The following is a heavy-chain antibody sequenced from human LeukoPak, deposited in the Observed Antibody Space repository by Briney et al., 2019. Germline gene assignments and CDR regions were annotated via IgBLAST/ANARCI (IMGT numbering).Heavy chain of an antibody. Sequence: GGSLRLSCAASGFTFSSYSMNWVRQAPGKGLEWVSYISSSSSTMYYADSVKGRFTISRDNAKNSLYLQMNSLRAEDTAVYYCARDYIDPEMATTGDYWGQGTLVTVSS. J-gene: IGHJ4*02. D-gene: IGHD5-24*01. CDR3: ARDYIDPEMATTGDY. CDR2: ISSSSSTM. V-gene: IGHV3-48*04. CDR1: GFTFSSYS.